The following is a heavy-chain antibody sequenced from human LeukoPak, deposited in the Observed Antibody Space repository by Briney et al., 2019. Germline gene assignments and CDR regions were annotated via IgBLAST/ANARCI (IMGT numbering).Heavy chain of an antibody. J-gene: IGHJ4*02. D-gene: IGHD2-15*01. Sequence: GRSLRLSCAASGFTFDDYAMHWVRQAPGKGLEWVSGISWNSGSIGYADSVKGRFTISRDNAKNSLYLQMNSLRAEDTALYYCAKSKGSGGRENFDYRGQGTLVTVSS. CDR1: GFTFDDYA. V-gene: IGHV3-9*01. CDR3: AKSKGSGGRENFDY. CDR2: ISWNSGSI.